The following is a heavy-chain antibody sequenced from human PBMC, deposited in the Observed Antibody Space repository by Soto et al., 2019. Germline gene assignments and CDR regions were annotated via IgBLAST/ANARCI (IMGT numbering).Heavy chain of an antibody. CDR1: GFTFSGSA. CDR2: IRSKANSYAT. J-gene: IGHJ4*02. CDR3: TRHKVYYDSSGYHSYFDY. V-gene: IGHV3-73*01. D-gene: IGHD3-22*01. Sequence: GGSLRLSCAASGFTFSGSAMHWVRQASGKGLEWVGRIRSKANSYATAYAASVKGRFTISRDDSKNTAYLQMNSLKTEDTAVYYCTRHKVYYDSSGYHSYFDYWGQGTLVTVSS.